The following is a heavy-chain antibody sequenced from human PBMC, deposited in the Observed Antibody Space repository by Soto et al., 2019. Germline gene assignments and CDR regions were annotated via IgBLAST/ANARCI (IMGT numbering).Heavy chain of an antibody. Sequence: PGGSLRLSCAASGFTFSSYAMSWVRQAPGKGLEWVSAISGSGRSTYYAASVKGRFTISRDNSKNTLYLQMNSLRAEDTAVYDCAKFPSGPYDSSGPHWGQGTLVTVSS. CDR3: AKFPSGPYDSSGPH. D-gene: IGHD3-22*01. CDR2: ISGSGRST. J-gene: IGHJ4*02. CDR1: GFTFSSYA. V-gene: IGHV3-23*01.